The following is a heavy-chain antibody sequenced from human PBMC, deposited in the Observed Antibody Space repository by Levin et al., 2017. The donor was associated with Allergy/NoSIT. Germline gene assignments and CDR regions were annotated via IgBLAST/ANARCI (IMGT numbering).Heavy chain of an antibody. V-gene: IGHV3-23*01. Sequence: LSLTCAASGFTFRSSAMSWVRQAPGKGLEWVSAISGSGGSTYYADSVKGRFTISRDNSKNTLYLQMNSLRAEDTAVYYCAKDLTTVTTSWFDPWGQGTLVTVSS. J-gene: IGHJ5*02. CDR1: GFTFRSSA. CDR3: AKDLTTVTTSWFDP. CDR2: ISGSGGST. D-gene: IGHD4-17*01.